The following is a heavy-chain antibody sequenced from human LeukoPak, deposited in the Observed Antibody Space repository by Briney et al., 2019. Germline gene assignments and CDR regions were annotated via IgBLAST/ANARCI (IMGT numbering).Heavy chain of an antibody. CDR3: ARDRSAARLYFFDY. CDR1: GFTFSTYS. Sequence: GGSLRLSCAASGFTFSTYSMSWVRQAPGKGLHWVANINKNGSEIFYVDSVKGRFTISRDNAKNSLYLQMNSLRADDTAVYYCARDRSAARLYFFDYWGQGTLATVSS. CDR2: INKNGSEI. D-gene: IGHD6-6*01. J-gene: IGHJ4*02. V-gene: IGHV3-7*01.